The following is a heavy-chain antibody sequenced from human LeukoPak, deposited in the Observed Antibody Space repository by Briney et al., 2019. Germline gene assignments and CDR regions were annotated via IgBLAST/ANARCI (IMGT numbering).Heavy chain of an antibody. J-gene: IGHJ3*02. Sequence: GGSLRLSCAGSGFNFRSFWMTWVRQTPGKGLEWVANINQDGSGQEYVDSVKGRFTISRDNATSSLFLQMDSLRAEDTAVYYCARDPYSSGGYGAYDMWGQGTMVTVSS. D-gene: IGHD2-15*01. V-gene: IGHV3-7*01. CDR3: ARDPYSSGGYGAYDM. CDR1: GFNFRSFW. CDR2: INQDGSGQ.